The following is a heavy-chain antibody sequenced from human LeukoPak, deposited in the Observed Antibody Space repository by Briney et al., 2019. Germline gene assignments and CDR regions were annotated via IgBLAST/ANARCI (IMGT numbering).Heavy chain of an antibody. D-gene: IGHD2-2*01. Sequence: QPGGSLRLSCAASGFTFSSYGMHWVRQAPGEGLEWVAFIRYDESKTFYADSVKGLFTIYRDNSKNTLYLQMNSLRAEDTALYYCAKSVIPNSCQGTYYMDVWGKGTMVSVFS. CDR3: AKSVIPNSCQGTYYMDV. CDR1: GFTFSSYG. J-gene: IGHJ6*03. CDR2: IRYDESKT. V-gene: IGHV3-30*02.